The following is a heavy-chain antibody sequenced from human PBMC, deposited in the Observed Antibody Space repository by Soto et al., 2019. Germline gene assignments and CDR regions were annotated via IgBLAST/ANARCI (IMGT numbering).Heavy chain of an antibody. V-gene: IGHV3-30-3*01. CDR2: ISYDGSNK. J-gene: IGHJ6*02. CDR1: GFTFSSYA. D-gene: IGHD6-6*01. CDR3: ARESSSPEDYYGMDV. Sequence: VGSLRLSCAASGFTFSSYAMHWVRQAPGKGLEWVAVISYDGSNKYYADSVKGRFTISRDNSKNTLYLQMNSLRAEDTAVYYCARESSSPEDYYGMDVWGQGTTVTVSS.